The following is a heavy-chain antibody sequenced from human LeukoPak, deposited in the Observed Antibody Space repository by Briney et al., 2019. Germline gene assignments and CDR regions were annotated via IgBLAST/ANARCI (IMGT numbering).Heavy chain of an antibody. D-gene: IGHD3-10*01. V-gene: IGHV4-59*01. J-gene: IGHJ3*02. Sequence: SETLSLTCTVSGGSISSYYWSRIRQPPGKGLEWIGYIYYSGSTNYNPSLKSRVTISVDTSKNQFSLKLSSVTAADTAVYYCARFTYYYGSGSNDAFDIWGQGTMVTVSS. CDR1: GGSISSYY. CDR2: IYYSGST. CDR3: ARFTYYYGSGSNDAFDI.